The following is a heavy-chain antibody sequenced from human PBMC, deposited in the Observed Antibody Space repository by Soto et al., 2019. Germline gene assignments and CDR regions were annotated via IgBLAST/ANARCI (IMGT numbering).Heavy chain of an antibody. CDR1: GGSITSSNYY. V-gene: IGHV4-30-4*01. Sequence: PSETLSLTCTVSGGSITSSNYYCSWIRQSPGEGLEWIGHIYSSGSAYYNPSLMSRVSMSIDTSKNQFSLSLNSVTVADTAVYFCARELRGYSYGPGEVFWGRGTLVIVSS. J-gene: IGHJ4*02. CDR2: IYSSGSA. CDR3: ARELRGYSYGPGEVF. D-gene: IGHD5-18*01.